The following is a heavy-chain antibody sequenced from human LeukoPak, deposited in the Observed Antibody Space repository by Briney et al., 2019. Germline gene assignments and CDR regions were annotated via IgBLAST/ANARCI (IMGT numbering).Heavy chain of an antibody. CDR2: INQSGST. CDR1: GGSISSYY. Sequence: PSETLSLTCTVSGGSISSYYWSWIRQPPGKGLEWIGEINQSGSTNYNPSLKSRVTISVDTSKNQFSLKLSSVTAADTALYYCARGRRPPLIPSAIYYYYHMDVWGKGTTVTVSS. J-gene: IGHJ6*03. V-gene: IGHV4-34*01. D-gene: IGHD2-2*02. CDR3: ARGRRPPLIPSAIYYYYHMDV.